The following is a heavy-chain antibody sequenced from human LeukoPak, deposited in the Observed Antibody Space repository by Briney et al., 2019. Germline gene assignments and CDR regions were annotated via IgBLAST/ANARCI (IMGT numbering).Heavy chain of an antibody. J-gene: IGHJ5*02. CDR2: IYYSGST. Sequence: SQTLSLTCTVSGDSISSYYWSWIRQPPGKGLEWIGYIYYSGSTYYNPSLKSRVTISVDRSKNQFSLKLSSVTAADTAVYYCARDMFDPWGQGTLVTVSS. V-gene: IGHV4-59*12. CDR1: GDSISSYY. CDR3: ARDMFDP.